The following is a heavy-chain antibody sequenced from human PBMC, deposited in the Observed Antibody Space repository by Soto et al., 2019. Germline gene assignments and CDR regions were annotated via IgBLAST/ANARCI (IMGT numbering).Heavy chain of an antibody. Sequence: SETLSLTCAVYGGSFSGYYWSWIRQPPGKGLEWIGEINHSGSTNYNPSLKSRVTISVDTSKNQFSLKLSSVTAADTAVYYCARKGSDRLPIGGYDYVWGSYRSYRFYYFDYWGQGTLVTVSS. CDR1: GGSFSGYY. J-gene: IGHJ4*02. V-gene: IGHV4-34*01. CDR3: ARKGSDRLPIGGYDYVWGSYRSYRFYYFDY. CDR2: INHSGST. D-gene: IGHD3-16*02.